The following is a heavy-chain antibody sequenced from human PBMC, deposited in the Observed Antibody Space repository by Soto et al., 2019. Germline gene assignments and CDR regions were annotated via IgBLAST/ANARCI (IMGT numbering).Heavy chain of an antibody. V-gene: IGHV3-21*06. D-gene: IGHD2-2*01. CDR1: VWTFSSYS. CDR2: ISNRGSYI. CDR3: ERGGDLNAEGALEP. Sequence: WLCXRLSGISGVWTFSSYSINVLRQAPGKGLAWVSSISNRGSYIYYADSVKGRFNISRDNAGNSLYLKMKNLRVPDTAVYHCERGGDLNAEGALEPWGQPTLVNV. J-gene: IGHJ1*01.